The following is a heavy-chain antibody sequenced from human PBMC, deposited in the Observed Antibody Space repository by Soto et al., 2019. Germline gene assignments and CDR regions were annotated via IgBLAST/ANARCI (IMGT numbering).Heavy chain of an antibody. J-gene: IGHJ4*02. V-gene: IGHV3-30*04. Sequence: VGSLRLSCAASGFTFSSYSMHWVRQAPGKGLEWVALISYEGSNKYYADSVKGRFTISRDNSKNTLYLQMNSLRAEDRAAYYCARDFRGYFDYWGQGTLVTVSS. CDR3: ARDFRGYFDY. CDR1: GFTFSSYS. CDR2: ISYEGSNK.